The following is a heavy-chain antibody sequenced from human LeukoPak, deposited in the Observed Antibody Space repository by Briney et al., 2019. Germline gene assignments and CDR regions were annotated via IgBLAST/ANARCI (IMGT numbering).Heavy chain of an antibody. Sequence: PGGSLRLSCAASGFTFSSYAMSWVRQAPGKGLEWVSAIGSGGSTYYADSVKGRFTISRDNSKNTLYLQRNSLRAEDTAVYYCAKPAGIAPYGMDVWGQGTTVTVSS. J-gene: IGHJ6*02. V-gene: IGHV3-23*01. CDR3: AKPAGIAPYGMDV. CDR1: GFTFSSYA. D-gene: IGHD1-14*01. CDR2: IGSGGST.